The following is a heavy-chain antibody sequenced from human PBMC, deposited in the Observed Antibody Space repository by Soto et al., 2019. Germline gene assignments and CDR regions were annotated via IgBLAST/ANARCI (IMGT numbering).Heavy chain of an antibody. CDR2: ISGSGGST. CDR1: GFKFSRYA. J-gene: IGHJ1*01. D-gene: IGHD3-3*01. CDR3: AKLLGVVIKGYFQL. Sequence: RSLRLSDGASGFKFSRYALSWVHQAPGKGLEWVSAISGSGGSTYYADSVKGRFTISRDNSKNTLYLQMNSLRAEDTAVYYCAKLLGVVIKGYFQLCGQGTLVTVSS. V-gene: IGHV3-23*01.